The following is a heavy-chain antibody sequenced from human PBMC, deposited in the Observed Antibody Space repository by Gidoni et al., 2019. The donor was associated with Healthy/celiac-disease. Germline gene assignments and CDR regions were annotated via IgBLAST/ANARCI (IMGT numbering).Heavy chain of an antibody. V-gene: IGHV1-18*01. Sequence: QVQLVQSGAEVQKPGDSVKVSCTASGSTITSYGICWVRQAPGRGLEWMGWISAYNGNTNYTQKLQGRVTMTTVTSTSTAYMDLRSLRSDDPAVYDCARDWYIVVVPAANYNWFDPWGQGTLVTVSS. CDR2: ISAYNGNT. D-gene: IGHD2-2*01. CDR1: GSTITSYG. J-gene: IGHJ5*02. CDR3: ARDWYIVVVPAANYNWFDP.